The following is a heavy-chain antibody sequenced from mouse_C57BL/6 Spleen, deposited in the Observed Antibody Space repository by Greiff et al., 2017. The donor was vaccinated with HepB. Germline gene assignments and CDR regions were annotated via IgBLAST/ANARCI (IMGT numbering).Heavy chain of an antibody. CDR1: GYTFTSYW. CDR2: IDPSDSET. J-gene: IGHJ1*03. V-gene: IGHV1-52*01. D-gene: IGHD1-1*01. CDR3: ARRGAYGLGV. Sequence: QVQLKQPGAELVRPGSSVKLSCKASGYTFTSYWMHWVKQRPIQGLEWIGNIDPSDSETHYNQKFKDKATLTVDKSSSTAYMQLSSLTSEDSAVYYCARRGAYGLGVWGTGTTVTVSS.